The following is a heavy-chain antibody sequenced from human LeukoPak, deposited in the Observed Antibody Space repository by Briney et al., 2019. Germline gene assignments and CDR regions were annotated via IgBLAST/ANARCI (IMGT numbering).Heavy chain of an antibody. CDR3: ARGYSHYDILTGYYKTACDY. D-gene: IGHD3-9*01. V-gene: IGHV1-2*02. CDR2: INPNSGGT. J-gene: IGHJ4*02. Sequence: ASVKVSCKASGYTFTGYYMHWVRQAPGQGLEWMRWINPNSGGTNYAQKFQGRVTMTRDTSISTAYMELSRLRSDDTAVYYCARGYSHYDILTGYYKTACDYWGQGTLVTVSS. CDR1: GYTFTGYY.